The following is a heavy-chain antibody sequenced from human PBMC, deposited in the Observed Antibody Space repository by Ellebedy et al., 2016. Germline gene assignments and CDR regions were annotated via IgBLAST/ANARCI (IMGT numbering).Heavy chain of an antibody. Sequence: GGSLRLSXTAFGFTFTSHAMSWVRQAPGKGLECVSHITGGHGTTYYQDSVKGRFTISRDTSKNVLFLHMNSLRVEDTALYYCAREGGIFGLDYWGQGTLVTVSS. CDR3: AREGGIFGLDY. V-gene: IGHV3-23*01. CDR1: GFTFTSHA. CDR2: ITGGHGTT. D-gene: IGHD3-3*02. J-gene: IGHJ4*02.